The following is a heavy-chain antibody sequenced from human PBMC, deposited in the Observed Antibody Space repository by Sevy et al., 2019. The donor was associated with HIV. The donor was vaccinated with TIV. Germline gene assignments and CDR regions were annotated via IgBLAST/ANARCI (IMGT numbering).Heavy chain of an antibody. D-gene: IGHD5-12*01. V-gene: IGHV4-38-2*01. CDR1: GYSISSGYY. CDR2: IYHSGST. Sequence: SETLSLTCAVSGYSISSGYYWGWIRQPPGEGLERIGSIYHSGSTYYNPSLKSRVTISVNTSKNEFSMKLSSVTAADTAVYDWARHEGDGYNYVWSFDPWGQGTLVTVSS. CDR3: ARHEGDGYNYVWSFDP. J-gene: IGHJ5*02.